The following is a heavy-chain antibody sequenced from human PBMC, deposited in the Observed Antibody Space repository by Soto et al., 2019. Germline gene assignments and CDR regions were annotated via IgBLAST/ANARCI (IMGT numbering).Heavy chain of an antibody. CDR1: GFTFSSYA. J-gene: IGHJ5*02. CDR2: ITGSADNT. Sequence: GGSLRLSCAASGFTFSSYAMSWVRQAPGKGLEWVSTITGSADNTHYADSVKGRFTISRDNSRNTVSLQMNSLRVEDTAVYHCAKGRLAVAAPYTWFDPWGLGTLVTVSP. D-gene: IGHD6-19*01. V-gene: IGHV3-23*01. CDR3: AKGRLAVAAPYTWFDP.